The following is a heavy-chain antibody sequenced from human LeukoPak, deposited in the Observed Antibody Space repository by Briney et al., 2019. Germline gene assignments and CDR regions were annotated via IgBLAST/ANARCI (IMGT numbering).Heavy chain of an antibody. Sequence: GGSLRLSCAASGFIFSHYGMHWVRQAPGKGLEWVAVIWSDGTNRYYADSVKGRFSINRDDSQKRVFLQMNSLRAEDTAVYYCARDAQRGFDYSNSLQYWGQGAMVTVSS. CDR3: ARDAQRGFDYSNSLQY. D-gene: IGHD4-11*01. CDR2: IWSDGTNR. J-gene: IGHJ4*02. CDR1: GFIFSHYG. V-gene: IGHV3-33*01.